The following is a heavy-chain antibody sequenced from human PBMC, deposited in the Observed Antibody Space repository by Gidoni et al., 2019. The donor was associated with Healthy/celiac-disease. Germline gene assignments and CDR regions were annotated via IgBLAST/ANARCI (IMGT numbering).Heavy chain of an antibody. V-gene: IGHV4-59*01. D-gene: IGHD3-3*01. CDR2: IYYSRST. CDR1: GGPISPSF. CDR3: ARGLLGDYDFWSGYSFDY. Sequence: QLQLQEPGPGLVKPSETLSLPCTASGGPISPSFWSWIRQPPGKGLEWIGYIYYSRSTNYNPSLKSRVTISVDTSKNQFALKLSSVTAADTAVYYCARGLLGDYDFWSGYSFDYWGQGTLVTVSS. J-gene: IGHJ4*02.